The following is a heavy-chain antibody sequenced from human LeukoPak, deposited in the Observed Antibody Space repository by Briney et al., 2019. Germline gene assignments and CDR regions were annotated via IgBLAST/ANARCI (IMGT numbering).Heavy chain of an antibody. V-gene: IGHV1-69*05. Sequence: SLKVSCKASGGTVSSYAISWVRQAPGQGLEWMGGIVPIFGTANYAQKFQGRVTITTDKSTSTAYTELSSLRSEDTAVYYCARGLITIFGVVIDNAFDIWGQGKMDTVSS. CDR1: GGTVSSYA. CDR2: IVPIFGTA. D-gene: IGHD3-3*01. J-gene: IGHJ3*02. CDR3: ARGLITIFGVVIDNAFDI.